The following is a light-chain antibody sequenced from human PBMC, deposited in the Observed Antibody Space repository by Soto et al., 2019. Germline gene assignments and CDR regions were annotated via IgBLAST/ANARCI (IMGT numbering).Light chain of an antibody. CDR2: MAS. CDR1: QSISTW. J-gene: IGKJ1*01. Sequence: DIQMTQSPSTLSASVGDRVTITCRASQSISTWLAWYQQKPGKAPNLLIYMASTLKSGVPSRFSGSGSGTEFTLTISSLQPDDFATYHCQKYNDYSRTFGPGTKVDI. V-gene: IGKV1-5*03. CDR3: QKYNDYSRT.